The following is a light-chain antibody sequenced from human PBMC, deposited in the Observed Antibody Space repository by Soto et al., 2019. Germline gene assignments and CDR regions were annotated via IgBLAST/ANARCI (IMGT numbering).Light chain of an antibody. CDR1: TSIRSW. CDR2: AES. CDR3: YQPHSFLKLT. Sequence: DIQMTQFPSTRSASVAGRGTITGGASTSIRSWLDWYQQKPGTANRLMMYAESSLKSGVPSRFSGSGSGTDFTLTLTSLQPEAFATYYCYQPHSFLKLTFGGGTKVDIK. J-gene: IGKJ4*01. V-gene: IGKV1-12*01.